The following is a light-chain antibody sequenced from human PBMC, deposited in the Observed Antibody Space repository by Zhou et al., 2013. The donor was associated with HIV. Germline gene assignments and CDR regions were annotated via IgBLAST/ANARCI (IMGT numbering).Light chain of an antibody. CDR3: HQYSSRPYT. CDR1: QSVSSN. Sequence: EIVMTQSPVTLSVSPGERVTLSCRASQSVSSNLAWYQQKPGQAPRLLMYAASTRASGLPARFSGSGSGTEFTLTISSMQSEDFAVYYCHQYSSRPYTFGQGTKLEIK. V-gene: IGKV3-15*01. CDR2: AAS. J-gene: IGKJ2*01.